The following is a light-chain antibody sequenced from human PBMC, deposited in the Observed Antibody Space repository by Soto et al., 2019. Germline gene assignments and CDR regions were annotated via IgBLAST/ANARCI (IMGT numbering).Light chain of an antibody. J-gene: IGKJ1*01. V-gene: IGKV3-20*01. CDR2: DAS. CDR1: QSVTDNY. Sequence: DIVLTQSPGTLSSSPGGRSTLSCMASQSVTDNYLAWYQQKPGQAPRLLIYDASNRATGIPARFSGSGSGTDFTPTISRLEPEDFAVYYCQQYGSSGTFGQGTKVDI. CDR3: QQYGSSGT.